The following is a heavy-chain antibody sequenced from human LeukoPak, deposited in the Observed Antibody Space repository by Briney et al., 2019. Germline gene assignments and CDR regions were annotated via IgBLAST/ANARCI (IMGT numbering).Heavy chain of an antibody. CDR1: GFTFDDYA. V-gene: IGHV3-9*01. Sequence: GGSLRLSCAASGFTFDDYAMHWVRQAPGKGLERVSAINWNSGNIGYADSVKGRFTISRDNAKNSLYLQMNSLRAEDTAVYYCARARSGYDNFDYWGQGTLVTVSS. CDR2: INWNSGNI. J-gene: IGHJ4*02. D-gene: IGHD5-12*01. CDR3: ARARSGYDNFDY.